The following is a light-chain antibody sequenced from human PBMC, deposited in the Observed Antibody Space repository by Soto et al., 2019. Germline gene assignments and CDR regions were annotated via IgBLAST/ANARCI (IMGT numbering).Light chain of an antibody. CDR3: QVWDSSTGEV. CDR1: NIGSKN. J-gene: IGLJ3*02. V-gene: IGLV3-9*01. Sequence: SYELTQPLSVSVALGQTARITCGGNNIGSKNVHWYQQKPGQAPVLVIYRDSNRPSGIPERFSGSNSGNTATLTISRAQAWEEADYYCQVWDSSTGEVFGGGTKLTVL. CDR2: RDS.